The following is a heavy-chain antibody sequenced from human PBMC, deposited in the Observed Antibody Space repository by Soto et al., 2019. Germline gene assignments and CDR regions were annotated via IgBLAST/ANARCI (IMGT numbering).Heavy chain of an antibody. Sequence: QLQLQESGPGLVKPSETLSLTCTVSGGSISSSVYYWGWIRQSPEKGLEWIASIYYSGTTYYSPSLKSRVTVSLAVSKNRFSLELSSVTAADTAVYYCTRGPFLYGLSYWYFDLWGRGTLVTVSS. D-gene: IGHD3-10*01. V-gene: IGHV4-39*01. CDR2: IYYSGTT. CDR1: GGSISSSVYY. CDR3: TRGPFLYGLSYWYFDL. J-gene: IGHJ2*01.